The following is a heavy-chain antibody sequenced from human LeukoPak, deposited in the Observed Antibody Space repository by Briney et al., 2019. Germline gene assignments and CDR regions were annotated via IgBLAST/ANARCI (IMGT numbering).Heavy chain of an antibody. Sequence: PGGSLRLSCAASGFTVSSNYMSWVRQAPGKGLEWVSVIYSGGSTYYADSVKGRFTISRDNSKNTLYLQMNSLRAEDTAVYYCAKDERFHQLLYWGQGTLVTVSS. CDR1: GFTVSSNY. J-gene: IGHJ4*02. V-gene: IGHV3-53*01. D-gene: IGHD2-2*01. CDR2: IYSGGST. CDR3: AKDERFHQLLY.